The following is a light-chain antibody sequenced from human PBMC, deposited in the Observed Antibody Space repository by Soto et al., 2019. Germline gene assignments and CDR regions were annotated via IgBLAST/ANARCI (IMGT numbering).Light chain of an antibody. J-gene: IGLJ2*01. CDR1: NTDLGVYGY. Sequence: QSVLAQPASVSGSFGQSITISCSGPNTDLGVYGYVSWYQQHPGKVPKLVIYAVSNRPSGVSSRFSGSKSGNTASLTMSGLQAEDEATYYCSSYTTSSTLLIFGGGTKVTVL. CDR2: AVS. V-gene: IGLV2-14*01. CDR3: SSYTTSSTLLI.